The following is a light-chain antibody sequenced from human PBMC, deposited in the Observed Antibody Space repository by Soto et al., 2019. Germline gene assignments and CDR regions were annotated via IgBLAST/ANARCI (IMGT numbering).Light chain of an antibody. Sequence: QSVLTQPPSVTGAPGQRVTISCTGSHSDIGAGYGVHWYQQFPHSAPKLLIYDTTNRPSGVPDRFSGSMSGTSASLAITGLQAEDEADYYCQSFDSSRIGLLFGGGTKLTVL. V-gene: IGLV1-40*01. J-gene: IGLJ2*01. CDR3: QSFDSSRIGLL. CDR2: DTT. CDR1: HSDIGAGYG.